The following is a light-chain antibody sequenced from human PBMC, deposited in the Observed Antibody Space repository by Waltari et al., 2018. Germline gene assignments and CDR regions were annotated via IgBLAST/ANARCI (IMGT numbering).Light chain of an antibody. CDR1: QSISNW. CDR3: QQYNSYSLLT. V-gene: IGKV1-5*03. CDR2: KAS. Sequence: DIQMTQSPPTLSASVGDSVPITCRASQSISNWLAWYQQKPGKAPKLLIYKASTLESGVPSRFSGSGSGTEFTLTISSLQPDDFATYYCQQYNSYSLLTFGGGTKVEIK. J-gene: IGKJ4*01.